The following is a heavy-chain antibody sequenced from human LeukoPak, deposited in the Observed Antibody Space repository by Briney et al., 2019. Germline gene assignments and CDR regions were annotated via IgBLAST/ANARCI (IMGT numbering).Heavy chain of an antibody. CDR2: IGTAGDT. CDR1: GFTFSSYD. Sequence: GGSLRLSCAASGFTFSSYDMHWVRQATGKGLEWVSAIGTAGDTYYPGSVKGRFTISRENAKNSLYLQMNSLRAGDTAVYYCARGSSGYSSGWPYYYYYMDVWGKGTTVTISS. V-gene: IGHV3-13*01. D-gene: IGHD6-19*01. CDR3: ARGSSGYSSGWPYYYYYMDV. J-gene: IGHJ6*03.